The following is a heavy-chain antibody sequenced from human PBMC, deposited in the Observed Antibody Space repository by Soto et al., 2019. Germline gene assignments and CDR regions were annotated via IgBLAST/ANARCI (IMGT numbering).Heavy chain of an antibody. CDR3: ARHGFYGDYSSNYFDP. V-gene: IGHV5-51*01. CDR1: GYSFSNWR. CDR2: IYPSDSQT. J-gene: IGHJ5*02. D-gene: IGHD4-17*01. Sequence: GESLKISCNGSGYSFSNWRISWVCQMPWKGLEYMGIIYPSDSQTRYSPSFQGQVTISADKSISTAYLQWSSLKASDTAIYYCARHGFYGDYSSNYFDPWGQGTLVTVSS.